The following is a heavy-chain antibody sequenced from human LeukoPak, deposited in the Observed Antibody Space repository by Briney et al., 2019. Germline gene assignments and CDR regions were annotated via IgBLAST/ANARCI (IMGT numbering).Heavy chain of an antibody. V-gene: IGHV3-23*01. J-gene: IGHJ4*02. CDR1: GFTFSSYA. CDR3: AKRGSSWYYFDY. D-gene: IGHD6-13*01. Sequence: SGGSLRLSCAASGFTFSSYAMNWVRQAPGKGLEWVSAISSSGDNTYYAGSVKGRFTISRDNSRNTLYLQMNSLRAEDTAVYYCAKRGSSWYYFDYWGQGTLVTVSS. CDR2: ISSSGDNT.